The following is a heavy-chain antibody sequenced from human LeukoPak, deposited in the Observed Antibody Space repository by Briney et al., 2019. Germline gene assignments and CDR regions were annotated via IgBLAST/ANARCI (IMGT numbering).Heavy chain of an antibody. Sequence: GGTLRLSCAASGFTFSSYGMSWVRQAPGKGLEWVSAISGSGGSTYYADSVKGRLTISRDNSKNTLYLQMNSLRAEDTAVYYCAKDDLTGYYTIDYWGQGTLVTVSS. CDR2: ISGSGGST. CDR3: AKDDLTGYYTIDY. CDR1: GFTFSSYG. J-gene: IGHJ4*02. V-gene: IGHV3-23*01. D-gene: IGHD3-9*01.